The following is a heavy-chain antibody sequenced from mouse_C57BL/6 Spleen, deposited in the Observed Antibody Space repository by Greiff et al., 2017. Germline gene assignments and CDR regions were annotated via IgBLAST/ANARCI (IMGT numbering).Heavy chain of an antibody. CDR1: GYAFSSSW. CDR3: ERWGDYDGYDMEG. CDR2: IYPGDGET. D-gene: IGHD2-4*01. V-gene: IGHV1-82*01. Sequence: QVQLQQSGPELVKPGASVKISCKASGYAFSSSWMNWVKQRPGKGLEGFGRIYPGDGETNYNGQFKGKATLTADKSSSTAYKQLSSLTSEDSAVYFCERWGDYDGYDMEGWGKGTSVTVSS. J-gene: IGHJ4*01.